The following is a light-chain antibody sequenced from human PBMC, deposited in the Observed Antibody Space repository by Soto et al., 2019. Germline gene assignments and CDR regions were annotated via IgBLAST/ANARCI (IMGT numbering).Light chain of an antibody. CDR3: QQYNSYPWT. Sequence: IQLTQSPSPLSASVGDRVTITCRASQGISSYLAWYQQKPGKAPKLLIYAASTLQSGVPSRFSGSGSGTDFTLTISSLQPEDFATYYCQQYNSYPWTFGQGTKVEIK. V-gene: IGKV1-9*01. CDR2: AAS. CDR1: QGISSY. J-gene: IGKJ1*01.